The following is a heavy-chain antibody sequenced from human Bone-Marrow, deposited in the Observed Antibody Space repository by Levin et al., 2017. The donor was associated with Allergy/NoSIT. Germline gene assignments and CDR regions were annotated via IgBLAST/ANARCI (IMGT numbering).Heavy chain of an antibody. J-gene: IGHJ4*02. CDR3: ARVGGTCSTTKCLYYFDS. D-gene: IGHD2-2*01. CDR1: GYTFAAYW. V-gene: IGHV1-2*06. Sequence: ASVKVSCKASGYTFAAYWMHWVRQAPGQGLEWMGRIIPSTGGTNYAQNFQGRVTMTGDTSINTAYMELSSLRSDDTAVYFCARVGGTCSTTKCLYYFDSWGQGTLVTVSS. CDR2: IIPSTGGT.